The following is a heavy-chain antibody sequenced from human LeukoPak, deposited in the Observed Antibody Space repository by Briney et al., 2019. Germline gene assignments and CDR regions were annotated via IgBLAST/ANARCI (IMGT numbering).Heavy chain of an antibody. CDR2: IYPSGGST. J-gene: IGHJ4*02. CDR1: GYTFTRYQ. D-gene: IGHD5-24*01. Sequence: ASVKVSCKASGYTFTRYQIHWVRQAPGQGPEWMGIIYPSGGSTNYAQKFQGRVTMTRDMSTSTVYMELSSQRSEDTAVYYCAKVRDSSHWGQGTLVTVSS. V-gene: IGHV1-46*01. CDR3: AKVRDSSH.